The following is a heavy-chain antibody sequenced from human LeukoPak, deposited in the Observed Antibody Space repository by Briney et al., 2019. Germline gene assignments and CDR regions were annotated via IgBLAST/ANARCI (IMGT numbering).Heavy chain of an antibody. V-gene: IGHV3-30-3*01. CDR2: ISYDGSNK. D-gene: IGHD4-17*01. CDR3: ARAATVTMSAFDI. J-gene: IGHJ3*02. CDR1: GFTFSSYA. Sequence: GGSLRLSCAASGFTFSSYAMHWVRQAPGKGLEWVAVISYDGSNKYYADSVKGRFTISRDNSKNTLYLQMNSLRAEDTAVYYCARAATVTMSAFDIWARGQWSPSLQ.